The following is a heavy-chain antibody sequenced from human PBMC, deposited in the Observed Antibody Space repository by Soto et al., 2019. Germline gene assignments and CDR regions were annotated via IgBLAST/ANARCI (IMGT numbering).Heavy chain of an antibody. CDR1: GYTFRSYG. Sequence: QVQLVQSGPEVRRPGTSLKVACKPSGYTFRSYGISWVRQAPGQGLEWMGWISPYYGKSNYAQKFQDRMTMTTGPSTITAFMELKSLKSNDPAMYYCARDLLALAGTIDYLGQGTLIRVSS. CDR3: ARDLLALAGTIDY. V-gene: IGHV1-18*01. J-gene: IGHJ4*02. CDR2: ISPYYGKS. D-gene: IGHD6-19*01.